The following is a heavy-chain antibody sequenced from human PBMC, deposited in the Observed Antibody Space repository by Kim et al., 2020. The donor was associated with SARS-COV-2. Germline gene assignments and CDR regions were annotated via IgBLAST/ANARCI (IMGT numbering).Heavy chain of an antibody. D-gene: IGHD2-2*01. CDR1: GFTFDDYD. CDR2: INRNGGST. CDR3: VRGVYQGPVDY. V-gene: IGHV3-20*01. Sequence: GGSLRLSCAASGFTFDDYDMSWVRQTPGKGLEWVSVINRNGGSTGYVDSAKGRFTISRDNAKNSLYLQMNSLRADDTALYHCVRGVYQGPVDYWGQGTLVTVSS. J-gene: IGHJ4*02.